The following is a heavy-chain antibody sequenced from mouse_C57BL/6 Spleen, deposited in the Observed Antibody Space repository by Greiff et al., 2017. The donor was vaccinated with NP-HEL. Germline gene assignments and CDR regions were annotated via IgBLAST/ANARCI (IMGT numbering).Heavy chain of an antibody. J-gene: IGHJ3*01. D-gene: IGHD2-4*01. CDR1: GFSLTSYG. CDR2: IWSGGST. V-gene: IGHV2-2*01. CDR3: ASLYDYDVAWFAD. Sequence: VQVVESGPGLVQPSQSLSITCTVSGFSLTSYGVHWVRQSPGKGLEWLGVIWSGGSTDYNAAFISRLSISKDNSKSQVFFKMNSLQADDTAIYYCASLYDYDVAWFADWGQGTLVTVSA.